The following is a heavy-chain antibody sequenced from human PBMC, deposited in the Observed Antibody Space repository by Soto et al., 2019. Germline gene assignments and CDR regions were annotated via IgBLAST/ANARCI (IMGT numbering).Heavy chain of an antibody. V-gene: IGHV4-59*01. CDR2: IYYSGST. CDR1: GGSISSYY. D-gene: IGHD5-12*01. J-gene: IGHJ4*02. CDR3: ARDRGRDGYNL. Sequence: SETLSLTCTVSGGSISSYYWSWIRQPPGKGLEWIGYIYYSGSTNYNPSLKSRVTISVDTSKNQFSLKLSSVTAADTAVYYCARDRGRDGYNLWGQGTLVTVSS.